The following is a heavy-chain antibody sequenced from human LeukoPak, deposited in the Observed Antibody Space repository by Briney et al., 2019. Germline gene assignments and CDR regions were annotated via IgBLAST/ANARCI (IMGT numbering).Heavy chain of an antibody. Sequence: GGSLRLSCATSGFTFNDFGMHWVRQAPGKGLEWLSFIRYDRSNQFYADSVKGRFTISRDYSKNTVYLQMNSLRPEDTAVYYCAKDRLPRWPDAFDIWAKGQWSPSLQ. D-gene: IGHD4-23*01. CDR1: GFTFNDFG. CDR2: IRYDRSNQ. V-gene: IGHV3-30*02. J-gene: IGHJ3*02. CDR3: AKDRLPRWPDAFDI.